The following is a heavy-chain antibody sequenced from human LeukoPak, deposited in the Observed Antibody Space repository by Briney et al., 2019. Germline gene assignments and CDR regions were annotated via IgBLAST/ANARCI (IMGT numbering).Heavy chain of an antibody. V-gene: IGHV3-23*01. J-gene: IGHJ4*02. CDR3: AKSYYGSGSYYKPPFDY. CDR1: GFTFSSYA. CDR2: ISGSGGST. Sequence: GGSLRLSCAASGFTFSSYAMSWVRLAPGKGLEWVSAISGSGGSTYHADSVKGRFTISRDNSKNTLYLQMNSLRAEDTAVYYCAKSYYGSGSYYKPPFDYWGQGTLVTVSS. D-gene: IGHD3-10*01.